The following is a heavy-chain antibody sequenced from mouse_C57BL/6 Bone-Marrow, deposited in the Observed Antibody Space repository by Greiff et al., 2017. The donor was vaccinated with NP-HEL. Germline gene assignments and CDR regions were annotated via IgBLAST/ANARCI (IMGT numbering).Heavy chain of an antibody. CDR3: ARPYYYGSSPAWFAY. J-gene: IGHJ3*01. CDR2: IYPRSGNT. Sequence: QVHVKQSGAELARPGASVKLSCKASGYTFTSYGISWVKQRTGQGLEWIGEIYPRSGNTYYNEKFKGKATLTADKSSSTAYMELRSLTSEDSAVYFCARPYYYGSSPAWFAYWGQGTLVTVSA. D-gene: IGHD1-1*01. V-gene: IGHV1-81*01. CDR1: GYTFTSYG.